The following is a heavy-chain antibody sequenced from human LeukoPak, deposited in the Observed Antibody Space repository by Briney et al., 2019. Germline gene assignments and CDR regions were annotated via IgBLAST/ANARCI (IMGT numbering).Heavy chain of an antibody. CDR1: GYSFPNYW. CDR3: ARGPYAYTSSATLGSYNWFDP. D-gene: IGHD2-2*02. CDR2: IYPGDAHT. J-gene: IGHJ5*02. V-gene: IGHV5-51*01. Sequence: GESLKISCKGSGYSFPNYWIGWVRQMPGKGLEWMGIIYPGDAHTRYSPSFQDQVTISVDKSISTAYLQWSSLKASDTAMYYCARGPYAYTSSATLGSYNWFDPWGQGSLVTVSS.